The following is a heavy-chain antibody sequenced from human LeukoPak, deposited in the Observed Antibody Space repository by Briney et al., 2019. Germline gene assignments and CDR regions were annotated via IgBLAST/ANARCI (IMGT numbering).Heavy chain of an antibody. Sequence: GGSLRLSCTASGFTFGDYAMSWFRQAPGKGLEWVGFIRSKAYGGTTEYAASVKGRFTISRDDSKSIAYLQMNSLKTEDTAVYYCTRSGLWFGDRRVYYFDYWGQGPLVTVSS. D-gene: IGHD3-10*01. V-gene: IGHV3-49*03. CDR1: GFTFGDYA. CDR3: TRSGLWFGDRRVYYFDY. J-gene: IGHJ4*02. CDR2: IRSKAYGGTT.